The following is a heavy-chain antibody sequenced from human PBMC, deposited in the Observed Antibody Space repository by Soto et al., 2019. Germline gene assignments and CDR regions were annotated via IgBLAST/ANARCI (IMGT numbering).Heavy chain of an antibody. CDR2: IDRVGTDS. J-gene: IGHJ6*03. V-gene: IGHV3-74*01. CDR1: EFTCRGRS. Sequence: EVQLVESGGGLVQPGGSLRLSCAASEFTCRGRSVPWVRQAPGKGLVWVSGIDRVGTDSTYADSVKGPFTSSRDNAKNTVYLQMNRLRVEDTAVYYCARGWFGPDVWGKGTTVTVSS. D-gene: IGHD3-10*01. CDR3: ARGWFGPDV.